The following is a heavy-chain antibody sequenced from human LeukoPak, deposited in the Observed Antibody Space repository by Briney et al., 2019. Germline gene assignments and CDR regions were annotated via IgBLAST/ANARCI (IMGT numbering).Heavy chain of an antibody. CDR3: ARSPNVVDY. V-gene: IGHV3-21*01. Sequence: GGSLRLSRAASGFTFSSYSMNWVRQAPGKGLEWVSSISSSSSYIYYADSVKGRFTISRDNAKNSLFLQMNSLRAEDTAVYYCARSPNVVDYWGQGTLVTVSS. CDR1: GFTFSSYS. CDR2: ISSSSSYI. J-gene: IGHJ4*02.